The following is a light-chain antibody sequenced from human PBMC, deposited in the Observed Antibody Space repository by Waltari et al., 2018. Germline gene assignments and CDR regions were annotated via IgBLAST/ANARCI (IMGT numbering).Light chain of an antibody. V-gene: IGKV1-9*01. CDR1: QGISSY. J-gene: IGKJ4*01. CDR2: ASS. Sequence: DIQLTQSPSFLSASVGDRVTITCRASQGISSYLTWFQQKPGKTPSLLIYASSTLQSGVPYRFSGSGSGTEFTLTISSLQPEDFATYYCHQVNTYPLTFGGGTKVEIK. CDR3: HQVNTYPLT.